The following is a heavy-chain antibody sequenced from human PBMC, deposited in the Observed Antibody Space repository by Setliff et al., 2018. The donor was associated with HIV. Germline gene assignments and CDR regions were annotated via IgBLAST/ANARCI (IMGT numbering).Heavy chain of an antibody. Sequence: LSLTCTVSGGSISSGDYYWSWIRQPAGKGLEWIGHIYISGITNYNPSLKSRVTMSVDTSKNQFSLKLSSVTAADTAVYYCARDRGSGSWFDFWGQGTLVTVSS. CDR2: IYISGIT. CDR3: ARDRGSGSWFDF. D-gene: IGHD1-26*01. CDR1: GGSISSGDYY. V-gene: IGHV4-61*09. J-gene: IGHJ4*02.